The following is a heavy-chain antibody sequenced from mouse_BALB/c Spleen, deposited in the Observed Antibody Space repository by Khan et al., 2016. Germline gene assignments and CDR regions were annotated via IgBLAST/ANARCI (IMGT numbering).Heavy chain of an antibody. CDR1: GFAFSRYW. V-gene: IGHV4-1*02. J-gene: IGHJ3*01. Sequence: EVKLLESGGGLVQPGGSLKLSCAASGFAFSRYWMSWVRQAPGKGLEWIGEINPDSSTINYTPSLKDKFTISRDNAKNTLYLQMSKVRSEDTALYYCARAGYYGYLAYWGQGTLVTVSA. D-gene: IGHD1-1*01. CDR3: ARAGYYGYLAY. CDR2: INPDSSTI.